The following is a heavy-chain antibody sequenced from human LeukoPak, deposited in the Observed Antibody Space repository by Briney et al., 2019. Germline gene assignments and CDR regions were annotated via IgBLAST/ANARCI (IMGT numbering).Heavy chain of an antibody. CDR1: GFTFSSYG. CDR2: IRYDGSNK. D-gene: IGHD3-10*01. V-gene: IGHV3-30*02. Sequence: PGGSLRLSCAASGFTFSSYGMYWVRQAPGKGLEWVAFIRYDGSNKYYADSVKGRFTISGDNSKNTLYLQMNSLRAEDTAVYYCAKKGPIRYYGSGSYPGYYYYYYMDVWGKGTTVTISS. J-gene: IGHJ6*03. CDR3: AKKGPIRYYGSGSYPGYYYYYYMDV.